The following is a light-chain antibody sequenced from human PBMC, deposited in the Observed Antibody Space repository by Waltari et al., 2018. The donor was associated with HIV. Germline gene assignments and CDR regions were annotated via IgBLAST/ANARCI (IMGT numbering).Light chain of an antibody. CDR1: TGAVTGGYS. CDR3: LLYYGGAWV. Sequence: QTVVTQEPSLTVSPGGTVTLTCASSTGAVTGGYSPNWFQQKPGQAPRARIYGTTNKHPWTPARFSGSLLGGKAALTLSGVQPEDEAEYYCLLYYGGAWVFGGGTKLTVL. V-gene: IGLV7-43*01. J-gene: IGLJ3*02. CDR2: GTT.